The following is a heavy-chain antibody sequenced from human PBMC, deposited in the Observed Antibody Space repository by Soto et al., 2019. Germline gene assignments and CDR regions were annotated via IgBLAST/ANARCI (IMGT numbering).Heavy chain of an antibody. CDR1: GGSISSYY. V-gene: IGHV4-59*12. CDR2: TYYSGST. CDR3: ARDQPQWLGLAY. D-gene: IGHD6-19*01. Sequence: SETLSLTCTVSGGSISSYYWSWIRQPPGKGLEWIGYTYYSGSTNYNPSLKSRVTISVDTSKNQFSLKLSSVTAADTAVYYCARDQPQWLGLAYWGQGTLVTVSS. J-gene: IGHJ4*02.